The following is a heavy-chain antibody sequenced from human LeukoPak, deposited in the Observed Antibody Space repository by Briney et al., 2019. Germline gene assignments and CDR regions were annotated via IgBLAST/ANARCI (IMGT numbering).Heavy chain of an antibody. D-gene: IGHD3-22*01. V-gene: IGHV1-69*05. J-gene: IGHJ5*02. CDR1: GGTFSSYA. CDR3: ARGSSGYHNWFDP. Sequence: SVKVSCKASGGTFSSYAISWVRQAPGQGLEWMGGVIPIFGTANYAQKFQGRVTITTDESTSTAYMELSSLRSEDTAVYYCARGSSGYHNWFDPWGQGTLATVSS. CDR2: VIPIFGTA.